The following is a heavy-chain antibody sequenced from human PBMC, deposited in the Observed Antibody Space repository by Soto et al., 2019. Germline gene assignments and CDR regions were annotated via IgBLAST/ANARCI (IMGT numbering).Heavy chain of an antibody. J-gene: IGHJ4*02. Sequence: SETLSLTCTVSGGSISTRSSYWGWIRQPPGKGLEWIGNIYYIGNTYYNPSLKSRVAISVDSSKNQFSLKLSSVTAADTAVYYCARGDYGDYAPNFDYWGQGTLVTVSS. D-gene: IGHD4-17*01. CDR1: GGSISTRSSY. V-gene: IGHV4-39*07. CDR3: ARGDYGDYAPNFDY. CDR2: IYYIGNT.